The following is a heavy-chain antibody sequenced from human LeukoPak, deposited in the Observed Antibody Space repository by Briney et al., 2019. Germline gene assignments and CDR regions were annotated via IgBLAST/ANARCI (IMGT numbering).Heavy chain of an antibody. J-gene: IGHJ4*02. CDR1: GVSIRSGESY. V-gene: IGHV4-30-4*01. Sequence: SETLSLTCTVSGVSIRSGESYWGWIRQPPGKGLEWIACVSSSGTTYYNPSLKSRVSISLDTSGNQLSLKLSSVTAADTAVYYCSRSTGGLDSWSQGTLVSVSS. CDR3: SRSTGGLDS. CDR2: VSSSGTT. D-gene: IGHD2-8*02.